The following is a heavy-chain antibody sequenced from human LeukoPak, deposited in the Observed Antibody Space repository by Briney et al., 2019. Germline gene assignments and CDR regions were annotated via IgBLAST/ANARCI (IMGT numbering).Heavy chain of an antibody. CDR2: IYYSGST. D-gene: IGHD3-22*01. J-gene: IGHJ3*02. Sequence: SETLSLTCTVSGGSISSSSYYWGWIRQPPGTGLEWIGSIYYSGSTYYNPSLKSRATISVDTSKNQFSLKLSSVTAADTAVYYCARTPGITMIVVVRDDAFDIWGQGTMVTVSS. CDR3: ARTPGITMIVVVRDDAFDI. V-gene: IGHV4-39*01. CDR1: GGSISSSSYY.